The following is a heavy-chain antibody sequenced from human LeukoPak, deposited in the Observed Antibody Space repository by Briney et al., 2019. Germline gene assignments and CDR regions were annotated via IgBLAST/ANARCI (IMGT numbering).Heavy chain of an antibody. D-gene: IGHD4-17*01. CDR1: GGSISSYY. V-gene: IGHV4-59*04. CDR2: IYYSGST. CDR3: ARHPSVTKGAFDY. Sequence: ASETLSLTCTVSGGSISSYYWSWIRQPPGKGLEWIGYIYYSGSTYYNPSLKSRVTISVDTSKNQFSLKLSSVTAADTAVYYCARHPSVTKGAFDYWGQGTLVTVSS. J-gene: IGHJ4*02.